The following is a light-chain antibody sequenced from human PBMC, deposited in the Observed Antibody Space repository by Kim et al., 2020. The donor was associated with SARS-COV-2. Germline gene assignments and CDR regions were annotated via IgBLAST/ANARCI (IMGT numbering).Light chain of an antibody. J-gene: IGKJ1*01. CDR2: GAS. CDR1: QSVNSNY. CDR3: QQYSTSPHT. Sequence: LSPGESAPLSCRASQSVNSNYVAWYQQKPGQAPRLLIYGASNRATGIPDRFSGSGSGTDFTLTIRRLEPEDFAVYYCQQYSTSPHTFGQGTKLEIK. V-gene: IGKV3-20*01.